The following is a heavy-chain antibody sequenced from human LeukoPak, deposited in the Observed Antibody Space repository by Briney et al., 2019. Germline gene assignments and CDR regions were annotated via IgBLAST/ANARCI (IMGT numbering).Heavy chain of an antibody. Sequence: GGSLRLSCAASGFTVSSNYMSWVRQAPGKGLEWVSVIYPGGSTYYAGSVQGRFTVSRDNSKNTLYLQMNSLRDEDTAVFYCAKPRDIDSWAFDVWGQGTMVTVSS. J-gene: IGHJ3*01. CDR3: AKPRDIDSWAFDV. V-gene: IGHV3-53*01. CDR1: GFTVSSNY. D-gene: IGHD2-15*01. CDR2: IYPGGST.